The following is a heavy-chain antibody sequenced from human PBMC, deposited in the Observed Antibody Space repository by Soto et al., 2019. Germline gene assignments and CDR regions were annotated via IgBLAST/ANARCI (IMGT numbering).Heavy chain of an antibody. Sequence: PGGSLRLSCAASGFTFSSYSMNWVRQAPEKGLEWVSSISSSSSYISYSDSVKGRFTISRDNAKNSLYLQMNSLRADDTAVYYCARDGYCTNGVCYGYHYCYGMDVWGQGTTVTVSS. D-gene: IGHD2-8*01. CDR2: ISSSSSYI. J-gene: IGHJ6*02. CDR3: ARDGYCTNGVCYGYHYCYGMDV. CDR1: GFTFSSYS. V-gene: IGHV3-21*01.